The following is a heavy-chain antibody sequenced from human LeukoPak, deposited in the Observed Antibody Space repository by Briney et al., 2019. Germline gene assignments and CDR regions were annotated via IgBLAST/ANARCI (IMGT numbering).Heavy chain of an antibody. CDR3: ARDNSVGDNAWWFDP. CDR1: GYTFTDYY. J-gene: IGHJ5*02. V-gene: IGHV1-2*02. Sequence: ASVKVSCKASGYTFTDYYMHWVRQAPGQGLEWMGWINPHSGGTDHAQKFQGRVTMTRDTSISTAYMELSRLRSDDTAVYYCARDNSVGDNAWWFDPWGQGTLVTVSS. CDR2: INPHSGGT. D-gene: IGHD1-26*01.